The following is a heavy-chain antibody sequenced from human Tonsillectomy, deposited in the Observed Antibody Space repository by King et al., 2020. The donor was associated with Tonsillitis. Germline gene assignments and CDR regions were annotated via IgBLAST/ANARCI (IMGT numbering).Heavy chain of an antibody. Sequence: VQLQQWGAGLLKPSETLSLTCAVYGGSFSGYYWSWIRQPPGKGLEWIGEINHSGSTNYNPSLKSRVTISVDTSKNQFSMKLSSVTAADTAVYYCASRRFFEWFDAFDIWGQGTMVTFSS. D-gene: IGHD3-3*01. CDR2: INHSGST. V-gene: IGHV4-34*01. J-gene: IGHJ3*02. CDR3: ASRRFFEWFDAFDI. CDR1: GGSFSGYY.